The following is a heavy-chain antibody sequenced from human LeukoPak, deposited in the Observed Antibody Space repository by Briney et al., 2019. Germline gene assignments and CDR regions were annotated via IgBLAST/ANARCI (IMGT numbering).Heavy chain of an antibody. V-gene: IGHV3-21*01. Sequence: PGGSLRLSCAASGFTFSSYSMNWVRQAPGKGLEWVSSISGSSSYIYYADSVKGRFTISRDNAKNSLYLQMNSLRAEDMAVYYCARSGWNWGSSHYYGMDVWGQGTTVTVS. CDR1: GFTFSSYS. CDR2: ISGSSSYI. CDR3: ARSGWNWGSSHYYGMDV. J-gene: IGHJ6*02. D-gene: IGHD7-27*01.